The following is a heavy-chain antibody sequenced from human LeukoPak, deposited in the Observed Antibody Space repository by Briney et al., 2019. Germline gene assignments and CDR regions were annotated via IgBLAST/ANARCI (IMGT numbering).Heavy chain of an antibody. J-gene: IGHJ4*02. D-gene: IGHD4-17*01. CDR3: ARDSSTTLYGDPSPFDY. Sequence: EPGGSLRLSCAASGFTFSSYSMNWVRQAPGKGLEWVSSISSSSSYIYYADSVKGRFTISRDNAKNSLYLQMNSLRAEDTAVYYCARDSSTTLYGDPSPFDYWGQGTLVTVSS. CDR1: GFTFSSYS. CDR2: ISSSSSYI. V-gene: IGHV3-21*01.